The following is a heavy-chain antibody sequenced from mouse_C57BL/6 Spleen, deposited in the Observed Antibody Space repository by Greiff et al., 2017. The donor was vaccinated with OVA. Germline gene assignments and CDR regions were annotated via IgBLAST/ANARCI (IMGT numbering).Heavy chain of an antibody. D-gene: IGHD2-3*01. J-gene: IGHJ3*01. V-gene: IGHV1-26*01. CDR2: INHNNGGT. CDR1: GYTFTDYY. Sequence: VHVKQSGPELVKPGASVKISCKASGYTFTDYYMNWVKQSHGKSLEWIGDINHNNGGTSYNQKFKGKATLTVDKSSSTAYMELRSLTSEDSAVYYCARGDDGYLSWFAYWGQGTLVTVSA. CDR3: ARGDDGYLSWFAY.